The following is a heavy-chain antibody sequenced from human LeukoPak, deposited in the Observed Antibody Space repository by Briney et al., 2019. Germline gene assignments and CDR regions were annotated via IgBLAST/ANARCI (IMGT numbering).Heavy chain of an antibody. CDR2: IYYSGST. V-gene: IGHV4-39*01. D-gene: IGHD3-16*01. CDR1: GGFISSSSYY. J-gene: IGHJ3*01. CDR3: AHFRGGAFDF. Sequence: SETLSLTCTVSGGFISSSSYYWGWIRQPPGKGLEWIGSIYYSGSTYYNPSLKSRVTISVDTSKNQFALKLSSVTAADTAVYYCAHFRGGAFDFWGQGIMVTVSA.